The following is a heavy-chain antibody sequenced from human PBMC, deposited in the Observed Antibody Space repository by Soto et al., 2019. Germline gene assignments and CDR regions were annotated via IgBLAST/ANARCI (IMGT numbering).Heavy chain of an antibody. V-gene: IGHV2-5*02. CDR2: IYWDDDK. D-gene: IGHD4-17*01. CDR1: GFSLSTNGVG. J-gene: IGHJ4*02. CDR3: AHRHGAPGYFDY. Sequence: QITLKESGPTLVKPTQTLTLTCTFSGFSLSTNGVGEGWIRQPPGKALEWLALIYWDDDKRFSPSLKSRLTITKDTSKNQVVLTMTNVDPVDTATYYCAHRHGAPGYFDYWGQGALVTVSS.